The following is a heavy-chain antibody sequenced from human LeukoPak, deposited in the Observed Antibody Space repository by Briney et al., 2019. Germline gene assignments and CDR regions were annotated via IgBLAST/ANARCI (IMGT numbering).Heavy chain of an antibody. CDR1: GFTFSNYG. D-gene: IGHD7-27*01. V-gene: IGHV3-30*02. Sequence: PGGSLRLSCAASGFTFSNYGMHWVRQAPGKGLEWVAFIRYDGSNKYYADSVKGRFTISRDNSKNTLYLQMNSLRAEDTAVYYCAKRPTGEAKNWFDSWGQGTLVTVSS. J-gene: IGHJ5*01. CDR3: AKRPTGEAKNWFDS. CDR2: IRYDGSNK.